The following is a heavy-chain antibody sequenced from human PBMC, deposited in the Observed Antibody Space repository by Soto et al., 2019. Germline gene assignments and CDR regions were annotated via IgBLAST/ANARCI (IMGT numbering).Heavy chain of an antibody. CDR2: ISYDGSNK. D-gene: IGHD1-7*01. CDR3: ARDRGFLELRSYGMDV. Sequence: QVQLVESGGGVVQPGRSLRLSCAASGFTFSSYAMHWVRQAPGKGLEWLAVISYDGSNKYYADSVKGRFTISRDNSKNTLYLQMNSLRAEDTAVYYCARDRGFLELRSYGMDVWGQGTTVTVSS. V-gene: IGHV3-30-3*01. CDR1: GFTFSSYA. J-gene: IGHJ6*02.